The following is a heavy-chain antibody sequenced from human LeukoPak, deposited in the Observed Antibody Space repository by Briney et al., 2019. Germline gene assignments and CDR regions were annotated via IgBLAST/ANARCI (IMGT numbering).Heavy chain of an antibody. CDR2: IYTSGST. CDR3: ARAYYYDSSGSNIGVDAFDI. Sequence: SETLSLTCTVSGGSISSYYWSWIRQPAGKGLEWIGRIYTSGSTNYNPSLKSRVTMSVDTSKNQFSLKLSSVTAADTAVYYCARAYYYDSSGSNIGVDAFDIWGQGTMVTVSS. D-gene: IGHD3-22*01. J-gene: IGHJ3*02. CDR1: GGSISSYY. V-gene: IGHV4-4*07.